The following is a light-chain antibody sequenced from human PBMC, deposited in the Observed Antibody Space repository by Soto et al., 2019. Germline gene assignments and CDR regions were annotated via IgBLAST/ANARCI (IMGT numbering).Light chain of an antibody. Sequence: EIVLTQSPGTLSLSPGERATLSCRASQNVGGSYVGWYQQKPGQGPRLLIFGASSRATGIPDRFSGSGSGTDFTLTISRLEPEDFAVYYCQLFGSSRTFGQGTKVDI. CDR3: QLFGSSRT. CDR2: GAS. J-gene: IGKJ1*01. V-gene: IGKV3-20*01. CDR1: QNVGGSY.